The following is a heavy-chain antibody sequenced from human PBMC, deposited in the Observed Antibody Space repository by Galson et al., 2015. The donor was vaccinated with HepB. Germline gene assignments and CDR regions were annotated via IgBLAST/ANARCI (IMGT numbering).Heavy chain of an antibody. CDR1: GFTFSNAW. D-gene: IGHD2-15*01. CDR2: IKSKTDGGTT. CDR3: TTDMGCSGGSCYIAEYFQH. J-gene: IGHJ1*01. Sequence: SLRLSCAASGFTFSNAWMSWVRQAPGKGLEWVGRIKSKTDGGTTDYAAPVKGRFTISRDDSKNTLYLQMNSLKTEDTAVYYCTTDMGCSGGSCYIAEYFQHWGQGTLVTVSS. V-gene: IGHV3-15*01.